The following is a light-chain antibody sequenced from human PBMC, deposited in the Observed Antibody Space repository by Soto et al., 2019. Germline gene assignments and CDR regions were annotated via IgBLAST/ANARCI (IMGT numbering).Light chain of an antibody. V-gene: IGKV1-39*01. CDR2: AAS. CDR3: QQSYSTPLT. Sequence: DIQMTQSPSSLSASVGDRVTITCRASQSISNYLNWYQQKPGKAPKFLIYAASSLQSGVPSRFSGSGSGTEFTLTISSLQPEDFATYYCQQSYSTPLTFGGGTKVEIK. J-gene: IGKJ4*01. CDR1: QSISNY.